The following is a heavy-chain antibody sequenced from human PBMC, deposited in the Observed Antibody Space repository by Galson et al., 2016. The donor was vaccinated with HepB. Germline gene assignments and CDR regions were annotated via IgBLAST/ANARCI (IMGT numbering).Heavy chain of an antibody. V-gene: IGHV3-74*01. CDR2: ISTDGSTT. J-gene: IGHJ6*02. CDR1: GLTVSSFW. CDR3: ARGGLDV. Sequence: SLRLSCAASGLTVSSFWMHWVRQTPGKGLVWVSRISTDGSTTTYADFVKGRFTISRDNAKKTLYLQMNSLRVDDTAVYYCARGGLDVWGRGTTVTVSS.